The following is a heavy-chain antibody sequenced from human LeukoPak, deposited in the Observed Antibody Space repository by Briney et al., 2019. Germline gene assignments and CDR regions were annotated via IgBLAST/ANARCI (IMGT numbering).Heavy chain of an antibody. Sequence: PGRSLRLSCAASGFTFSNYGMHWVRQAPGKGLEWVAVISYDESDKYYADSVKGRFTISRDNAKNSLYLQMNSLRAEDTAVYYCARWLRRALDYWGQGTLVTVSS. J-gene: IGHJ4*02. V-gene: IGHV3-30*03. CDR1: GFTFSNYG. D-gene: IGHD5-12*01. CDR2: ISYDESDK. CDR3: ARWLRRALDY.